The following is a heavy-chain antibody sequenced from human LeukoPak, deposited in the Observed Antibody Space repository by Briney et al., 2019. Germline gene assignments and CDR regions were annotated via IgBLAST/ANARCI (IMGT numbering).Heavy chain of an antibody. J-gene: IGHJ5*02. CDR3: ARRLTQYDCFDP. V-gene: IGHV6-1*01. CDR1: GDSVSSNSVT. CDR2: TYYRSTWYN. D-gene: IGHD2-2*01. Sequence: SQTLSLTCAISGDSVSSNSVTWNWIRQSPTRGLEWLGRTYYRSTWYNDYAVSVRGRITVNPDTSKNQFSLHLNSVTPEDTAVYYCARRLTQYDCFDPWGQGILVTVSS.